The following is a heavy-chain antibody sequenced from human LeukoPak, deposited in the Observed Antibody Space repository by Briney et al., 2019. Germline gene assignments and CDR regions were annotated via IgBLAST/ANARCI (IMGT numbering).Heavy chain of an antibody. CDR2: ISHDGSNK. CDR1: GFTFSSYG. J-gene: IGHJ6*02. CDR3: AKYGAVTTFYYYYGMDV. Sequence: GGSLRLSCAASGFTFSSYGMHWVRQAPGKGLGWVAVISHDGSNKYYADSVKGRFTISRDNSKNTLYLQMNSLRAEDTAVYYCAKYGAVTTFYYYYGMDVWGQGTTVTVSS. D-gene: IGHD4-17*01. V-gene: IGHV3-30*18.